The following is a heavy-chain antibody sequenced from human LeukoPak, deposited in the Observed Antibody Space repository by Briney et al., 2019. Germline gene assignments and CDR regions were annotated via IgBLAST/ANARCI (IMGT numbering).Heavy chain of an antibody. D-gene: IGHD3-22*01. CDR2: IIPIFGTA. CDR3: ARGSRYSSGYRPFDY. J-gene: IGHJ4*02. CDR1: GGTFSSYA. V-gene: IGHV1-69*01. Sequence: ASVKVSCKASGGTFSSYAISWVRQAPGQGLEWMGGIIPIFGTANYAQKFQGRVTITADESTSTAYMELRSLRSDDTAVYYCARGSRYSSGYRPFDYWGQGTLVTVSS.